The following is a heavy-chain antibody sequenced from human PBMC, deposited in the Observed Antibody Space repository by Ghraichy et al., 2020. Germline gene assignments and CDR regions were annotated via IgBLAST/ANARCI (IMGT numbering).Heavy chain of an antibody. CDR1: GFTFTSSA. Sequence: SVKVSCKASGFTFTSSAVQWVRQARGQRLEWIGWIVVGSGNTNYAQKFQERVTITRDMSTSTAYMELSSLRSEDTAVYYCAADKAGDDYYYGMDVWGQGTTVTVSS. J-gene: IGHJ6*02. D-gene: IGHD3-10*01. CDR3: AADKAGDDYYYGMDV. CDR2: IVVGSGNT. V-gene: IGHV1-58*01.